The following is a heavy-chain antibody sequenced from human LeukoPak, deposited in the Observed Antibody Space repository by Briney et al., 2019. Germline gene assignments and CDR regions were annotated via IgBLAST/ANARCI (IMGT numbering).Heavy chain of an antibody. D-gene: IGHD5-24*01. Sequence: SETLSLTCTVSGGSISSSSYYWGWIRQPPGKGLEWIGSIYYSGSTYCNPSLKSRVTISVDTSKNQFSLKLSSVTAADTAVYYCARIRRDGYKNAYYFDYWGQGTLVTVSS. J-gene: IGHJ4*02. V-gene: IGHV4-39*01. CDR3: ARIRRDGYKNAYYFDY. CDR1: GGSISSSSYY. CDR2: IYYSGST.